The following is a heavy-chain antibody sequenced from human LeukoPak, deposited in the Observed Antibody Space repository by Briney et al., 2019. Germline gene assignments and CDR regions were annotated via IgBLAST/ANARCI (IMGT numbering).Heavy chain of an antibody. CDR3: VRSTGYPQPFDY. V-gene: IGHV4-59*08. Sequence: SETLSLTCTVSGGSISSYYWSWIRQPPGKGLEWIGYIYYSGSTNYNPSLKSRVTISVDTSKNQFSLKLSSVTAADTAVYYCVRSTGYPQPFDYWGQGTLVTVSS. CDR2: IYYSGST. D-gene: IGHD3-9*01. CDR1: GGSISSYY. J-gene: IGHJ4*02.